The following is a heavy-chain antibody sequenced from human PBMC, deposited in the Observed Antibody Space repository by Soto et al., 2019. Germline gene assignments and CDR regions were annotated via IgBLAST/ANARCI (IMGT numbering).Heavy chain of an antibody. J-gene: IGHJ3*02. D-gene: IGHD3-3*01. Sequence: QLHLVHSGAVVKKPGASVTVSCSASGYPVTAYYMHWVRQAPGRGLEWMGGINPATGAAKYTQTFQGRVTMTRATSTSTVFMELSGLTSEDTAVFYCARGGGVGVAGSAAFDMWGQGTLVTVSS. CDR2: INPATGAA. CDR1: GYPVTAYY. CDR3: ARGGGVGVAGSAAFDM. V-gene: IGHV1-2*02.